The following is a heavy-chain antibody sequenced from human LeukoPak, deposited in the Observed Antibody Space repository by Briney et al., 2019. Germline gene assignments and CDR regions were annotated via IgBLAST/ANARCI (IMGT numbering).Heavy chain of an antibody. V-gene: IGHV3-66*01. J-gene: IGHJ3*02. Sequence: GGSLRLSCAASGFTISSNYMSWVRQAPGKGLEWVSVIYSGGSTYYADSVKGRFTISRDNSKNTLYLQMNSLRAEDTAVYYCAGDYDILTAGAFDIWGQGTMVTVSS. CDR3: AGDYDILTAGAFDI. D-gene: IGHD3-9*01. CDR2: IYSGGST. CDR1: GFTISSNY.